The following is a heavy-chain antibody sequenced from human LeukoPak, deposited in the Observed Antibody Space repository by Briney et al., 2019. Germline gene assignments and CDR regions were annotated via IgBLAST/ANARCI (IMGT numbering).Heavy chain of an antibody. J-gene: IGHJ3*02. D-gene: IGHD2-15*01. CDR3: ARGVGYCSGGSCYSEAFDI. CDR2: IYYSGST. CDR1: GGSISSYY. Sequence: PSETLSLTCTVSGGSISSYYWSWIRQPPGKGLEWIGYIYYSGSTNYNPSLKSRATISVDTSKNQFSLKLSSVTAADTAVYYCARGVGYCSGGSCYSEAFDIWGQGTMVTVSS. V-gene: IGHV4-59*01.